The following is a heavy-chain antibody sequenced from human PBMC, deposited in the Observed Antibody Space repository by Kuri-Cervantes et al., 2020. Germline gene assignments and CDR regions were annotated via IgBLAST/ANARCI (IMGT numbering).Heavy chain of an antibody. D-gene: IGHD3-10*01. V-gene: IGHV3-11*01. CDR3: AKVGPMVRGIAFDP. CDR2: ISSSGSTI. Sequence: SLKISCAASGFTFSDYYMSWIRQAPGKGLEWVSYISSSGSTIYYADSVKGRFTISRDNSKNTLYLQMNSLRAEDTAVYYCAKVGPMVRGIAFDPWGQGTLVTVSS. J-gene: IGHJ5*02. CDR1: GFTFSDYY.